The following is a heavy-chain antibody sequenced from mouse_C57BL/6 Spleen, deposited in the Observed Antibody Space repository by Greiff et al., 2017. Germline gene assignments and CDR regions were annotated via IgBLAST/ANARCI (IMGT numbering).Heavy chain of an antibody. D-gene: IGHD1-1*01. Sequence: EVKLVESGGGLVKPGGSLKLSCAASGFTFSSYAMSWVRQTPEKRLEWVATISAGGSYTYYPNNVKDRITISRDNAKNNLYLQMSHLKSEDTAMYYCAKHYSGSSYYFDYWGQGTTLTVSS. J-gene: IGHJ2*01. CDR3: AKHYSGSSYYFDY. CDR1: GFTFSSYA. V-gene: IGHV5-4*03. CDR2: ISAGGSYT.